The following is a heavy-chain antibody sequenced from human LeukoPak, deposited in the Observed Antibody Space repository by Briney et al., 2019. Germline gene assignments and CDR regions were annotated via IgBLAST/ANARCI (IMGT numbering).Heavy chain of an antibody. CDR1: GDSVSSTNVG. D-gene: IGHD1-14*01. J-gene: IGHJ3*02. V-gene: IGHV6-1*01. CDR2: TYYRSQFYN. CDR3: ARGTAFDI. Sequence: QTLSLACAISGDSVSSTNVGWNWIRQSPSSGLEWLGRTYYRSQFYNDYADSVKGRITITPDTSKNQFSLQLSSLTPDDTAVYYCARGTAFDIWGQGTMVTVSS.